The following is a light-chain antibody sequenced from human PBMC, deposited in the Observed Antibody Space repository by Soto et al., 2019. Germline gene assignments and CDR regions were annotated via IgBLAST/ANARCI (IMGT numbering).Light chain of an antibody. Sequence: EIVLTQSPGTLSLSPGERATLSCRASQSVSSSYLAWYQQKPGQAPRLLISGASSRATGIPDRFSGSGSGTDFTLTISRLEPEDFAVYYCQQYGSSGYSFGKGTMLEIK. CDR3: QQYGSSGYS. J-gene: IGKJ2*01. V-gene: IGKV3-20*01. CDR2: GAS. CDR1: QSVSSSY.